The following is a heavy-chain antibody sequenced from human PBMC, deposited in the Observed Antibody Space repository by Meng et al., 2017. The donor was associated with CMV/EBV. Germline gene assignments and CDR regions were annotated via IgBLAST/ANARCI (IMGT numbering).Heavy chain of an antibody. CDR2: ISYDGSNK. Sequence: GESLKISCAASGFTFSSYAMHWVRQAPGKGLEWVAVISYDGSNKYYADSVKGRFTISRDNSKNTLYLRMNSLRAEDTAVYYCAREAHEGSYNWFDPWGQGTLVTVSS. D-gene: IGHD1-26*01. J-gene: IGHJ5*02. V-gene: IGHV3-30*04. CDR3: AREAHEGSYNWFDP. CDR1: GFTFSSYA.